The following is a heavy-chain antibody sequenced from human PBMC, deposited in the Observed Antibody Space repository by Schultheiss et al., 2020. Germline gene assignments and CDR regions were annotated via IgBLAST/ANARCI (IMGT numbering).Heavy chain of an antibody. Sequence: SVKVSCKASGGTFSSDTMTWVRQAPGQGLEWMGGIIPIFGTANYAQKFQGRVTITRDTSASTAYMELSSLRAEDTAVYYCAREGPYSSSSTSCAPEGMDVWGQGSTLNGSS. CDR3: AREGPYSSSSTSCAPEGMDV. V-gene: IGHV1-69*05. D-gene: IGHD6-6*01. CDR2: IIPIFGTA. CDR1: GGTFSSDT. J-gene: IGHJ6*02.